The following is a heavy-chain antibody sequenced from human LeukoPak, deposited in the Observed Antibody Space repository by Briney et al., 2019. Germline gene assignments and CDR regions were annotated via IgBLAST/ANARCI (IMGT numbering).Heavy chain of an antibody. CDR2: ISAYNGNT. D-gene: IGHD1-26*01. CDR3: ARDKVGSYFGYNY. V-gene: IGHV1-18*01. CDR1: GYTFTSYG. J-gene: IGHJ4*02. Sequence: ASVKVSCKASGYTFTSYGISWVRQAPGQGLEWMGWISAYNGNTNYAQKLQGRVTLTTDTSTSTAHMELRSLRSDDTAVYYCARDKVGSYFGYNYWGQGTLVTVSS.